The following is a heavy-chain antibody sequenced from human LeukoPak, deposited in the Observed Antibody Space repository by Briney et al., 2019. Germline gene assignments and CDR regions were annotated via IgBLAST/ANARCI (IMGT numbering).Heavy chain of an antibody. V-gene: IGHV3-73*01. Sequence: PGGSLRLSCAASGFTFSGSAMHWVRQASGKGLEWAGRIRSKANSYATAYAASVKGRFTISRDDSKNTAYLQLNSLKTEDTAVYYCTRHVEIAVAGTQSRNAFDIWGQGTMVTVSS. CDR1: GFTFSGSA. D-gene: IGHD6-19*01. J-gene: IGHJ3*02. CDR3: TRHVEIAVAGTQSRNAFDI. CDR2: IRSKANSYAT.